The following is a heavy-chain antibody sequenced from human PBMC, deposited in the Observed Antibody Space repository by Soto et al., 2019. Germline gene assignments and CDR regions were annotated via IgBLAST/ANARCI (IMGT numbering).Heavy chain of an antibody. CDR3: ARTYYYDSSGYPGY. CDR2: INSDGSST. CDR1: GFTFSSYW. Sequence: GGSLRLSCAASGFTFSSYWMHWVRQAPGKGLGWVSRINSDGSSTSYADSVKGRFTISRDNAKNTLYLQMNSLRAEDTAVYYCARTYYYDSSGYPGYWGQGTLVTVSS. D-gene: IGHD3-22*01. J-gene: IGHJ4*02. V-gene: IGHV3-74*01.